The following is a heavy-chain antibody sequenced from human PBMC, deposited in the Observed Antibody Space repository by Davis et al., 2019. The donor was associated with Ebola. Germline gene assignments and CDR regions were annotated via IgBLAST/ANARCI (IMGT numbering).Heavy chain of an antibody. Sequence: ASVKVSCKASGYTFTSYDINWVRQATGQGLEWMGWMNPNSGNTGYAQKFQGRVTITRDTSASTAYMELSSLRSEDTAVYYCAREPIAVAGYYFDYWGQGTLVTVSS. CDR1: GYTFTSYD. D-gene: IGHD6-19*01. J-gene: IGHJ4*02. CDR3: AREPIAVAGYYFDY. CDR2: MNPNSGNT. V-gene: IGHV1-8*01.